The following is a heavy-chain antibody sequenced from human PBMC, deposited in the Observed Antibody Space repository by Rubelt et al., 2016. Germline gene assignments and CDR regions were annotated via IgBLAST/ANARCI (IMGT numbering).Heavy chain of an antibody. V-gene: IGHV4-34*01. Sequence: QVQLQQWGAGLLKPSETLSLTCAVYGGSFSGYYWSWIRQPPGKGLEWIGEFNHCGSTNYNPSLKSRVTIPVETSKNQYSPKRGSLSAAGTAVYYCAKERCSSGNCYLGYWGQGTRVTASS. CDR1: GGSFSGYY. CDR2: FNHCGST. D-gene: IGHD2-15*01. J-gene: IGHJ4*02. CDR3: AKERCSSGNCYLGY.